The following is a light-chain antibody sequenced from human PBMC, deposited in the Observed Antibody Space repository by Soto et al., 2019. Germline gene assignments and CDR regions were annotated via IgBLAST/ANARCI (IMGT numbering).Light chain of an antibody. CDR2: KAS. V-gene: IGKV1-5*03. CDR3: KQYKSYST. J-gene: IGKJ1*01. CDR1: QGISNL. Sequence: DIQMTQSPYTLSASVGDRVTITCRASQGISNLLAWYQQKPGKAPKVLIYKASSLESGVPSRFSGSGSGTEFTLTISSLQPDDFATYYCKQYKSYSTFGQGTKVEIK.